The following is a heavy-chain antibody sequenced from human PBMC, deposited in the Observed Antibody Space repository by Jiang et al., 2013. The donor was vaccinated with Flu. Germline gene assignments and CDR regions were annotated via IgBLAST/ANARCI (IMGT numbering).Heavy chain of an antibody. J-gene: IGHJ6*02. CDR3: SRLGGDYDFWSDYYRYGMDV. V-gene: IGHV4-39*01. CDR2: IYYSEST. CDR1: GDSISSSGYY. Sequence: VKPSETLSLTCTVSGDSISSSGYYWAWIRQPPGKGLEWIGSIYYSESTYYNPSLMSRVTISVDTSRNEFSLKLRSVTAADTAVYYCSRLGGDYDFWSDYYRYGMDVWGQGTTVTVSS. D-gene: IGHD3-3*01.